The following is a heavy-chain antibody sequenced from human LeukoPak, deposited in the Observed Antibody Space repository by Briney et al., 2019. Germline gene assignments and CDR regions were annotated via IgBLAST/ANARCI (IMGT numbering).Heavy chain of an antibody. CDR3: ATGKGDYRNNWFDP. J-gene: IGHJ5*02. D-gene: IGHD4-11*01. V-gene: IGHV1-2*02. Sequence: ASVKVSCKASGYTFTGYYMHWVRQAPGQGLEWMGWINPNSGGTNYAQKFQGRVTMTRDTSISTAYMELSRLRSDDTAVYYCATGKGDYRNNWFDPWGQGTLVTVSS. CDR1: GYTFTGYY. CDR2: INPNSGGT.